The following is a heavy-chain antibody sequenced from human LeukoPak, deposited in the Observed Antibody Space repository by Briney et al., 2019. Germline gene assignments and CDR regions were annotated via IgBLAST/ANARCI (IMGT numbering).Heavy chain of an antibody. CDR1: GFTFSSYE. Sequence: GGSLRLPCAVSGFTFSSYEMNWVRQAPGKGLEWVSYISSRGTTIYYADSVKGRSTISRDNAKNSLYLQMNSPRAEDTAVYYCARSPSGWYYFDYWGQGTLVTVSS. V-gene: IGHV3-48*03. D-gene: IGHD6-19*01. CDR2: ISSRGTTI. CDR3: ARSPSGWYYFDY. J-gene: IGHJ4*02.